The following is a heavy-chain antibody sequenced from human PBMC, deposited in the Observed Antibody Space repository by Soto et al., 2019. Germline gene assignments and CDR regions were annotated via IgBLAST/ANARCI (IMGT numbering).Heavy chain of an antibody. Sequence: ASVKVSCKASGYSFISYNMQWVRQAPGQGLEWMGIINPSGGSTRYAQKFQGRVTMTRDTSTSTVYMELSSLRSEDTAMYYCARSSGPDYWGQGTLVTVSS. J-gene: IGHJ4*02. CDR3: ARSSGPDY. V-gene: IGHV1-46*01. CDR1: GYSFISYN. D-gene: IGHD5-12*01. CDR2: INPSGGST.